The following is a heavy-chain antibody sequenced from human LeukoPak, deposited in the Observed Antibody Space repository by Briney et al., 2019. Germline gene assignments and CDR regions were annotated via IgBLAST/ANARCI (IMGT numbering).Heavy chain of an antibody. CDR1: GGSFSAYY. CDR2: INHSGNI. CDR3: ARMVRERHSFDI. D-gene: IGHD3-10*01. J-gene: IGHJ3*02. Sequence: SETVSLTCAVYGGSFSAYYWSWIRRPPGKGLEWIAEINHSGNINYNPSLESRVTLSVDTSKHQFSLRLRSVTAADTAVYFCARMVRERHSFDIWGQGTGVTVSS. V-gene: IGHV4-34*01.